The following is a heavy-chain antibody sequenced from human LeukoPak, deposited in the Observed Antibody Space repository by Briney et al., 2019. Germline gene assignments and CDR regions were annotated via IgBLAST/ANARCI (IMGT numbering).Heavy chain of an antibody. CDR1: GFTFSSYA. J-gene: IGHJ5*02. D-gene: IGHD1-26*01. Sequence: PGGSLRLSCAASGFTFSSYAMHWVRQAPGKGLEWVAVISYDGSNKYYADSVKGRFSISRDKSKNTLYLQMNSLRAEDTAVYYCAKGSREKWELLESSWFDPWGQGTLVTVSS. CDR2: ISYDGSNK. CDR3: AKGSREKWELLESSWFDP. V-gene: IGHV3-30*04.